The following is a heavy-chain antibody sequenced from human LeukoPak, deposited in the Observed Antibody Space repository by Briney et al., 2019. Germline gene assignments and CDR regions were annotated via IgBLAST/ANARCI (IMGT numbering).Heavy chain of an antibody. CDR2: IYYSGST. J-gene: IGHJ4*02. CDR3: ARTRYTSGYYYVDS. D-gene: IGHD3-22*01. Sequence: SETLSLTCTVSGDSISSYYWSWIRQPPGKGLEWIGYIYYSGSTNYNPSLKSRVTISVDTSKNQFSLKLSSVTAADTAVYYCARTRYTSGYYYVDSWGQGTLVTASS. CDR1: GDSISSYY. V-gene: IGHV4-59*08.